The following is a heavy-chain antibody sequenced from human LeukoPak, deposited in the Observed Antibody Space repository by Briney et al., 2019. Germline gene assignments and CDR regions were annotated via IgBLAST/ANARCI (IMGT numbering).Heavy chain of an antibody. Sequence: PSETLSLTCTVSGGSISSYYWSWIRQPPGKGLEWIGYIYYSGSTNYNPSLKSRVTISVDTSKNQFSLKLSSVTAADTAVYYCARDSPRYDAFDIWGQGTMVTVSS. V-gene: IGHV4-59*01. J-gene: IGHJ3*02. CDR1: GGSISSYY. CDR2: IYYSGST. CDR3: ARDSPRYDAFDI. D-gene: IGHD4-17*01.